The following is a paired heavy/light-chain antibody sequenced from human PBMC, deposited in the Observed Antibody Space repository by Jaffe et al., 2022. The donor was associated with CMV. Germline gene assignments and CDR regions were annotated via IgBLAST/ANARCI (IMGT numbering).Heavy chain of an antibody. CDR2: ISSGSTII. CDR1: GFTFSSYE. Sequence: VQLVESGGGLVQPGGSLRLSCAASGFTFSSYEMNWVRQAPGKGLEWVSYISSGSTIIYYADSVKGRFTISRDNAKNSLYLQMNSLRAGDTAVYYCSSPNLGGGLDYWGQGTLVTVSS. V-gene: IGHV3-48*03. J-gene: IGHJ4*02. CDR3: SSPNLGGGLDY. D-gene: IGHD3-3*01.
Light chain of an antibody. J-gene: IGLJ3*02. Sequence: QSVLTQPPSASGTPGQRITISCSGSSSNIGSNYVYWYQQLPGTAPKLLIYRNNQRPSGVPDRFSGSKSGTSASLAISGLRSEDEADYYCAAWDDSLSGWVFGGGTKLTVL. CDR2: RNN. V-gene: IGLV1-47*01. CDR3: AAWDDSLSGWV. CDR1: SSNIGSNY.